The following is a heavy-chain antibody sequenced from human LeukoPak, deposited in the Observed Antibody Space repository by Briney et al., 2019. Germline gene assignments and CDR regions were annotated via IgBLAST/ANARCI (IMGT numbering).Heavy chain of an antibody. CDR1: GGSISSGSYY. Sequence: SETLSLTCTVSGGSISSGSYYWSWIRQPAGKGLEWIGRIYTSGSTNYNPSLKSRVTISVDTSKNQFSLKLSSVTAADTAVYYCARGDNWNDVAFDIWGQGTMVTVSS. V-gene: IGHV4-61*02. J-gene: IGHJ3*02. D-gene: IGHD1-20*01. CDR3: ARGDNWNDVAFDI. CDR2: IYTSGST.